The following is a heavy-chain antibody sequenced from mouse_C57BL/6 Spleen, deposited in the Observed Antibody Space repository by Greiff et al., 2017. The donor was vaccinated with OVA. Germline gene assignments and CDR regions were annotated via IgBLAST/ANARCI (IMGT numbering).Heavy chain of an antibody. J-gene: IGHJ2*01. CDR1: GYTFTSYW. Sequence: QVHVKQPGAELVRPGTSVKLSCKASGYTFTSYWMHWVKQRPGQGLEWLGVLDPSDSYTNYNQKFKGKATLTVDTSSSTAYMQLSSLTSEDSAVYYCARSTGLLRYFDDWGQGTTLTVSS. CDR3: ARSTGLLRYFDD. CDR2: LDPSDSYT. D-gene: IGHD2-3*01. V-gene: IGHV1-59*01.